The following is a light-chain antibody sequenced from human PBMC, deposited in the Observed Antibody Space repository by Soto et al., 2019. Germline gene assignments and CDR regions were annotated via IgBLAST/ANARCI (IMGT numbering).Light chain of an antibody. CDR1: NIGAKG. Sequence: SYELTQPPSVSVAPGQTASIICGGNNIGAKGVHWYQQKNPGQAPVLVVFDDRARPSAIPERFSGSNSGNTATLTISRVEAGDEADYYCQVWHSTSVRVFGGGTKVTVL. CDR2: DDR. V-gene: IGLV3-21*02. J-gene: IGLJ2*01. CDR3: QVWHSTSVRV.